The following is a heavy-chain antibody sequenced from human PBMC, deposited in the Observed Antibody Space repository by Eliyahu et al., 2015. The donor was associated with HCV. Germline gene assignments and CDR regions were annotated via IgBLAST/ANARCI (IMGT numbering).Heavy chain of an antibody. V-gene: IGHV3-7*03. CDR1: GFTFSNYW. D-gene: IGHD3-3*02. CDR3: TSSHFSDYNFDY. J-gene: IGHJ4*02. CDR2: IKEDGSEK. Sequence: SGGALVQPGGSLRLSCSASGFTFSNYWMSWVRQAPGKGLEWVANIKEDGSEKYYMDSVKGRFTISRDNAINSVYLQMNSLRAEDTAVYYCTSSHFSDYNFDYWGQGTLVTVSS.